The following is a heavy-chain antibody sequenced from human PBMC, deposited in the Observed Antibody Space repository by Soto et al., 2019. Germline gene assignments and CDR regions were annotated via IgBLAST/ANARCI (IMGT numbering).Heavy chain of an antibody. D-gene: IGHD2-2*01. CDR3: ARDFVVPAAPPQLNYYYYGMDV. J-gene: IGHJ6*02. CDR2: IYSGGST. CDR1: GFTVSSNY. Sequence: EVPLVESGGGLVQPGGSLRLSCAASGFTVSSNYMSWVRQAPGKGLEWVSVIYSGGSTYYADSVKGRFTISRDNSKNTLYLQMNSLRAEDTAVYYCARDFVVPAAPPQLNYYYYGMDVWGQGTTVTVSS. V-gene: IGHV3-66*01.